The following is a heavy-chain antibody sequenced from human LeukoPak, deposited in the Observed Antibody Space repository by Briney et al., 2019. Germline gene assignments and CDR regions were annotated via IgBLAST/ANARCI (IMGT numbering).Heavy chain of an antibody. D-gene: IGHD1-26*01. CDR1: GFTFSNYG. J-gene: IGHJ4*02. V-gene: IGHV3-23*01. CDR3: AKDVGPIVGATPNYFDY. CDR2: IRVRSDST. Sequence: PGGSLRLSCAASGFTFSNYGMNWVRQAPGKGLEWVSSIRVRSDSTHYADSVQGRFIISRDDSKNSLYLQMNSLRAEDMALYYCAKDVGPIVGATPNYFDYWGQGTLVTVSS.